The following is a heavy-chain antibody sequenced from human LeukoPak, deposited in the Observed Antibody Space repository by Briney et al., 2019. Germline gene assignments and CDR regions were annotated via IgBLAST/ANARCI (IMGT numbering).Heavy chain of an antibody. V-gene: IGHV3-23*01. CDR1: GFTFSNYG. J-gene: IGHJ4*02. CDR2: ISFSGVNT. D-gene: IGHD4-17*01. Sequence: GGSLRLSCVASGFTFSNYGMSWVRQAPGKGLEWVSRISFSGVNTYYADSVRGRFTISRDKSKNTLYLQMYSLRAEDTAVYYCAKGGYDYAEYVDYWGQGTLVTVSS. CDR3: AKGGYDYAEYVDY.